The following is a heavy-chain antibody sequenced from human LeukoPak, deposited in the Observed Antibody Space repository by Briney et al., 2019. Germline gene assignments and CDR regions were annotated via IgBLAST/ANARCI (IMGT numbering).Heavy chain of an antibody. CDR1: GYSISSGYY. CDR3: ARKYCSSTSCYFPAFDI. D-gene: IGHD2-2*01. J-gene: IGHJ3*02. Sequence: SETLSLTCAVSGYSISSGYYWGWIRQPPGKGLEWIGSIYHSGSTYYNPSLKSRVTISVDTSKNQFSLKLSSVTAADTAVYYCARKYCSSTSCYFPAFDIWGQGTMVIVSS. CDR2: IYHSGST. V-gene: IGHV4-38-2*01.